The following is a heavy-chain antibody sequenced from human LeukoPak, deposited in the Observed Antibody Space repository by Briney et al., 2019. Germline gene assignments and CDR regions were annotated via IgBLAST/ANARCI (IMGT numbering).Heavy chain of an antibody. CDR2: IYPGDSDT. J-gene: IGHJ4*02. CDR3: ARLRVVDTAMVEDFDY. CDR1: GYSFTSYW. V-gene: IGHV5-51*01. D-gene: IGHD5-18*01. Sequence: GESLKISCKGSGYSFTSYWIGWVRQMPGKGLEWMGIIYPGDSDTRYSPSFQGQVTFSADKSISTAYLQWSSLKASDTAMYYCARLRVVDTAMVEDFDYWGQGTLVTVSS.